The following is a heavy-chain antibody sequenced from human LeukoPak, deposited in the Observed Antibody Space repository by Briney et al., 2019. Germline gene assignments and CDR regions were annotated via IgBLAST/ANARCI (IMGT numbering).Heavy chain of an antibody. CDR3: ARVGILRFPSNWFDP. V-gene: IGHV4-59*01. Sequence: PETLSLTCTVSGASISSYYWSWIRQPPGKGLEWIGYIYYSGSTRYNPSLKSRVTISVDTSKNQFSLKLSSVTAADTAVYYCARVGILRFPSNWFDPLGQGTLVTVSS. CDR1: GASISSYY. D-gene: IGHD3-3*01. CDR2: IYYSGST. J-gene: IGHJ5*02.